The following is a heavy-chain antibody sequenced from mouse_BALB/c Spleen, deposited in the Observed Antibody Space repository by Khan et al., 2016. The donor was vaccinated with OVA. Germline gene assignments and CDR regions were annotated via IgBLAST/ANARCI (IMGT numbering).Heavy chain of an antibody. D-gene: IGHD1-1*01. CDR1: GFTFSTYG. Sequence: EVELVESGGDLVKPGGSLKLSCAASGFTFSTYGMSWVRQTPDKRLEWVATVSTGGSYTYYPDSVKGRFTISRDNAKNTLYLQMSGPKSGDTAMFYCTRLAYYYDSEGFAYWGQGTLVTVSA. CDR2: VSTGGSYT. J-gene: IGHJ3*01. CDR3: TRLAYYYDSEGFAY. V-gene: IGHV5-6*01.